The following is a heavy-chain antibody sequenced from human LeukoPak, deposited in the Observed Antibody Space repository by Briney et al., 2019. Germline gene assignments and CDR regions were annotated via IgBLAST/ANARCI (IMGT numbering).Heavy chain of an antibody. CDR1: GFTFSDYY. CDR2: ISSSGSTI. D-gene: IGHD3-9*01. J-gene: IGHJ4*02. Sequence: GGSLRLSCAASGFTFSDYYMSWIRQAPGKGLEWVSYISSSGSTIYYADSVKGRFTISRDNAKNSLYLQMNSLRAEDTAVYYCARDPLRYFDSHNDYWGQGTLVTVSS. V-gene: IGHV3-11*04. CDR3: ARDPLRYFDSHNDY.